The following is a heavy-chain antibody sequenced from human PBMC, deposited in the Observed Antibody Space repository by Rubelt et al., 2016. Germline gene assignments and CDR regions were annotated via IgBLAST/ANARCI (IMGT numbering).Heavy chain of an antibody. D-gene: IGHD3-10*01. V-gene: IGHV4-59*12. Sequence: GPGLVKPSETLSLTCTVSGGSISSYYWSWIRQPPGKGLEWIGYIYYSGSTNYNPSLKSRVTISVDTSKNQFSLKLTSVTAADTAVYYCARDPRYHGSGSPFDYWGQGTLVTVSS. CDR1: GGSISSYY. J-gene: IGHJ4*02. CDR3: ARDPRYHGSGSPFDY. CDR2: IYYSGST.